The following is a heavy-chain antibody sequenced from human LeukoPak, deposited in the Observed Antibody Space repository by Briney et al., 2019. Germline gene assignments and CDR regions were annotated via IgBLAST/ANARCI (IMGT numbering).Heavy chain of an antibody. V-gene: IGHV1-69*05. CDR3: ARQEMATIWSGFDY. CDR1: GGTFSSYA. J-gene: IGHJ4*02. D-gene: IGHD5-24*01. Sequence: GASVKVSCKASGGTFSSYAIGWVRQAPGQGLEWMGGIIPIFGTANYAQKFQGRVTITTDESTSTAYMELISLRSEDTAVYYCARQEMATIWSGFDYWGQGTLVTVSS. CDR2: IIPIFGTA.